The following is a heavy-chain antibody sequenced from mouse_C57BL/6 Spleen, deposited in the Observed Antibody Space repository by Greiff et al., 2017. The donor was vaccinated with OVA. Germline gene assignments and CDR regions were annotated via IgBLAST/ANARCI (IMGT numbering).Heavy chain of an antibody. J-gene: IGHJ1*03. D-gene: IGHD1-1*01. CDR1: GYAFSSSW. CDR2: IYPGDGDT. CDR3: ARGHYGSSYDWYFDV. Sequence: QVQLQQSGPELVKPGASVKISCKASGYAFSSSWMNWVKQRPGKGLEWIGRIYPGDGDTNYNGKFKGKATLTADKSSSTAYMQLSSLTSEDSAVYFCARGHYGSSYDWYFDVWGTGTTVTVSS. V-gene: IGHV1-82*01.